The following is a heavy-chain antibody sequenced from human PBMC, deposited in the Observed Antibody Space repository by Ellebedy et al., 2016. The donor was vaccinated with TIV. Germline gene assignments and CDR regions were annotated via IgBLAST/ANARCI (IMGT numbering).Heavy chain of an antibody. Sequence: GGSLRLSCAASGFTFIKQSFNWVRQAPGKGLEWVSHISTSGGDIYYADSVKGRFTISRDNFRNSLYLQMNSLREEDTAVYYCASDGVGVLPDDAFDLWGHGTVVTVSS. V-gene: IGHV3-48*02. D-gene: IGHD1-26*01. CDR2: ISTSGGDI. CDR3: ASDGVGVLPDDAFDL. J-gene: IGHJ3*01. CDR1: GFTFIKQS.